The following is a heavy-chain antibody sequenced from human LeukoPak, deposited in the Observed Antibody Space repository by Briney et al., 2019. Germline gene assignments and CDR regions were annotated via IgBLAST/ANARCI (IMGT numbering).Heavy chain of an antibody. V-gene: IGHV3-23*01. Sequence: GGSLRLSCAASGFTFSSYAMSWVRQAPGKGLEWVSAISGSGGSTYYADSVKGRFTISRDNSKNTLYLQMNSLRAEDTAVYYSAKGERYFDWLPDYFDYWGQGTLVTVSS. CDR3: AKGERYFDWLPDYFDY. D-gene: IGHD3-9*01. CDR1: GFTFSSYA. CDR2: ISGSGGST. J-gene: IGHJ4*02.